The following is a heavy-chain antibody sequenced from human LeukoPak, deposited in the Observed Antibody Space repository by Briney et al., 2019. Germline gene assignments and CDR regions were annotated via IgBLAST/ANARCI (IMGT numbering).Heavy chain of an antibody. CDR1: GFAFSSHA. J-gene: IGHJ4*02. D-gene: IGHD3-22*01. Sequence: GGSLRLSCAASGFAFSSHAMSWVHQAPGKGLEWVSGIGVGGGDTYYADSVKGRFTISRDNSKNTLYLQMNSLRAEDTAVYYCAKELYYYDSSGSFDYWGQGTLVAVSS. CDR3: AKELYYYDSSGSFDY. V-gene: IGHV3-23*01. CDR2: IGVGGGDT.